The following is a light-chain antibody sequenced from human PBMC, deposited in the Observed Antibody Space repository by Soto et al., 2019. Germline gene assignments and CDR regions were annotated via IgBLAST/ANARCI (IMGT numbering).Light chain of an antibody. CDR1: QSVFNNN. V-gene: IGKV3-20*01. J-gene: IGKJ2*01. CDR3: QQHGGSSLT. CDR2: GAS. Sequence: EIVLTQSPGTLSLSPGERATLSCRASQSVFNNNLAWYQQKPGQAPRLLMFGASSRAAGIPDRFSGSGSGTNFTLTISRLEPEHFAIYQCQQHGGSSLTSGQGTKLQIK.